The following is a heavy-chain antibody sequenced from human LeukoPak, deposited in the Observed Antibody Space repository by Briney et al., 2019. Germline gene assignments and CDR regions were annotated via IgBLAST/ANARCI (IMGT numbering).Heavy chain of an antibody. D-gene: IGHD5-24*01. J-gene: IGHJ3*02. Sequence: SETLSLTCTVSGGSISSHYWSWIRQSPGKGLEWIGYIYYSGSTNYNPSLKSRVTISVDTSKNQFSLKLSSVTAADTAVYYCARGGMATIEDAFDIWGQGTMVTVSS. V-gene: IGHV4-59*11. CDR1: GGSISSHY. CDR3: ARGGMATIEDAFDI. CDR2: IYYSGST.